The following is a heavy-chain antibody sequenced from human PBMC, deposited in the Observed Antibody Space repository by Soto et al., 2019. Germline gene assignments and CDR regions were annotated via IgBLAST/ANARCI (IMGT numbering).Heavy chain of an antibody. D-gene: IGHD3-22*01. Sequence: EVQLVESGGGLVQPGGSLRLSCAASGFTFSTYSVNWVRQAPGKGLEWVSYISSSSSPIYYADSVKGRFTISRDNAKNTVYLQMNSRRDEATAVYYCARVGGGESSGSTQYYYYGMDVWGRGTPFTVSS. V-gene: IGHV3-48*02. CDR1: GFTFSTYS. CDR3: ARVGGGESSGSTQYYYYGMDV. J-gene: IGHJ6*02. CDR2: ISSSSSPI.